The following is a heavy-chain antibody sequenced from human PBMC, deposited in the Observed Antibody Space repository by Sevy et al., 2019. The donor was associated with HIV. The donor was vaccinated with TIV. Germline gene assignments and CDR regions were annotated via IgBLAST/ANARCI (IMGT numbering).Heavy chain of an antibody. Sequence: GGSLRLSCTASGFTFGDYAMSWVRQAPGKGLEWVGFFRSKAYGGTTEYAASVKGRFTISRDDSKSIAYLQMNSLKTEDTAVYYCARDTTYYDFWSGYFSSWGQGTLVTVSS. CDR1: GFTFGDYA. D-gene: IGHD3-3*01. CDR2: FRSKAYGGTT. J-gene: IGHJ4*02. V-gene: IGHV3-49*04. CDR3: ARDTTYYDFWSGYFSS.